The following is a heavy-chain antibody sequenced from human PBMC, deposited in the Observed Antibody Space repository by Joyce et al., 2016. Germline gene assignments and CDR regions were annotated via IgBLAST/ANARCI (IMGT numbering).Heavy chain of an antibody. CDR2: INIDSGDT. V-gene: IGHV1-3*04. D-gene: IGHD3/OR15-3a*01. CDR3: AREKLEFDYWTGENYFHGMDV. J-gene: IGHJ6*02. Sequence: VQLVQSGAEAKKPGASMEFSCKTSGYNFRKSTMHWVRQAPGQRFEWVGLINIDSGDTKFSPKFQGRVTMRSDTYATTGYLEVRSLTLEDTAVYYCAREKLEFDYWTGENYFHGMDVWGQGTTLTVSS. CDR1: GYNFRKST.